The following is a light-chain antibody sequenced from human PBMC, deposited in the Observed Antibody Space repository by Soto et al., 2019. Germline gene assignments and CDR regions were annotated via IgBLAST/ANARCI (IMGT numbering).Light chain of an antibody. J-gene: IGLJ1*01. CDR2: EVS. CDR3: SSYTTSSTLEV. V-gene: IGLV2-14*01. Sequence: QSALTQPASVSGSPGQSITISCTGTSSDVGGYKFVSWYQQHPGKVPKLMIYEVSNRPSGVSNRFSGSKSGNTASLTISGLQAEDEAEYYCSSYTTSSTLEVFGPGTKVTVL. CDR1: SSDVGGYKF.